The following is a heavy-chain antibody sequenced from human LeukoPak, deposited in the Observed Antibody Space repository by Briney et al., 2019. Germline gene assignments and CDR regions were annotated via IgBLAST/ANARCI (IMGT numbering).Heavy chain of an antibody. J-gene: IGHJ4*01. D-gene: IGHD3-16*01. Sequence: SETLSLTCSVSGGSINEYYCSWIRQSPGKGLEWIAYMYYGGTTNYNPSLKSRVTISVDMSSNHFSLNLSSVTAADTAVYYCALVTFGGFITLWGHGTLVSVCS. V-gene: IGHV4-59*01. CDR2: MYYGGTT. CDR1: GGSINEYY. CDR3: ALVTFGGFITL.